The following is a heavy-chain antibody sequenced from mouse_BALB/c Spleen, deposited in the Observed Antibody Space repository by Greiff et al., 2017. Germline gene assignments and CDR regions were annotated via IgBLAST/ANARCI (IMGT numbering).Heavy chain of an antibody. CDR1: GFTFSSYG. CDR2: INSNGGST. V-gene: IGHV5-6-3*01. J-gene: IGHJ4*01. CDR3: ARGDYYGSPYAMDY. Sequence: EVKLVESGGGLVQPGGSLKLSCAASGFTFSSYGMSWVRQTPDKRLELVATINSNGGSTYYPDSVKGRFTISRDNAKNTLYLQMSSLKSEDTAMYYCARGDYYGSPYAMDYWGQGTSVTVSS. D-gene: IGHD1-1*01.